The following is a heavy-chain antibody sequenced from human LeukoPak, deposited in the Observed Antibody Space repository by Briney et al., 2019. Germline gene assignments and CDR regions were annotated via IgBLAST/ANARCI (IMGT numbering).Heavy chain of an antibody. V-gene: IGHV3-11*04. Sequence: GGSLRLSCAASGLTVSSSYMSWLRQAPGKGLEWGSYISSSGSTIYYADSVKGRFTISRDNAKNSMDMQMNSLRAEDTAVYYCAREVYSSSSRPMDVWGQGTTVTVSS. CDR2: ISSSGSTI. CDR1: GLTVSSSY. J-gene: IGHJ6*02. D-gene: IGHD6-6*01. CDR3: AREVYSSSSRPMDV.